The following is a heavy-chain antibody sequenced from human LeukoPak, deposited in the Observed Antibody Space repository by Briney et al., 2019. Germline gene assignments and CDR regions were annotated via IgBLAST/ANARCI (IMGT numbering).Heavy chain of an antibody. CDR2: INPNSGGT. CDR1: GYTFTGYY. Sequence: ASVKVSCKASGYTFTGYYMLWVRQAPGQGLEWMGWINPNSGGTNYAQKFQGRVTMTRDTSISTAYMELSRLRSDDTAVYYCAREAQLRWYTYNWFDPWGQGTLVTVSS. V-gene: IGHV1-2*02. D-gene: IGHD4-23*01. CDR3: AREAQLRWYTYNWFDP. J-gene: IGHJ5*02.